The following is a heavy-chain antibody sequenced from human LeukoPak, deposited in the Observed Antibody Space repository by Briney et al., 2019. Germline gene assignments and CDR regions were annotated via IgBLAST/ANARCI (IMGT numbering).Heavy chain of an antibody. CDR2: INSNSGDT. D-gene: IGHD3-10*01. V-gene: IGHV1-2*02. CDR1: GYTFTGYY. CDR3: ARCIRGNRAFDI. J-gene: IGHJ3*02. Sequence: ASVKVSCKASGYTFTGYYMHWVRHAPGQGLEWVGWINSNSGDTNYAQKFQGRVTMTRDTSISTAYMELSRLTSDDTAVYYCARCIRGNRAFDIWGQGTMVTVSS.